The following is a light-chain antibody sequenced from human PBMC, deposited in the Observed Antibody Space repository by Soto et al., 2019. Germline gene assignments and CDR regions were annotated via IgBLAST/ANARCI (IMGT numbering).Light chain of an antibody. J-gene: IGKJ4*01. CDR2: DAS. CDR1: QGINSA. V-gene: IGKV1-13*02. Sequence: AIQLTQSPSSLSASVGDRVTITCRASQGINSALAWYQQKPGKAPKLLIYDASSLESGVPSRFSGSASGTDFTLTISSLQPEDFATYYCQRFNIYPQLTFGGGTKVEIK. CDR3: QRFNIYPQLT.